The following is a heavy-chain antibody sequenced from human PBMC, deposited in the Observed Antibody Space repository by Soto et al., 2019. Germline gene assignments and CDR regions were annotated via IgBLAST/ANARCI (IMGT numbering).Heavy chain of an antibody. D-gene: IGHD6-13*01. Sequence: SETLSLTCTVSGASMNSYHWSWIRQPAGKGLEWIGHIHSSGSTNYNPSLKSRVTMSVDTSKNQFSLRLMSLTAADTAVYYCARDQGVAAAGITWFDPWGQGSLVTVSS. CDR1: GASMNSYH. CDR3: ARDQGVAAAGITWFDP. V-gene: IGHV4-4*07. J-gene: IGHJ5*02. CDR2: IHSSGST.